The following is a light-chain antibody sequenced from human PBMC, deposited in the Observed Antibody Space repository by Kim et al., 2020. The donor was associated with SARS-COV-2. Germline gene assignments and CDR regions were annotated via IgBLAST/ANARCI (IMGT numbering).Light chain of an antibody. Sequence: SPGETAIVSCRTSQTLSSNYLAWYQQKPGQAPRLLIYGASSRATGIPDRFSGSGSETDFTLTISRLEPEDFAMYYCQQYGTSPLTFGGGTKVDIK. J-gene: IGKJ4*01. CDR2: GAS. CDR3: QQYGTSPLT. V-gene: IGKV3-20*01. CDR1: QTLSSNY.